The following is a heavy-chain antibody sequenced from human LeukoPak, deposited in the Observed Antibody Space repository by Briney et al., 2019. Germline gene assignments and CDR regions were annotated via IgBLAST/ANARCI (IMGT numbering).Heavy chain of an antibody. D-gene: IGHD2-2*01. CDR3: AKPLDIVVVPAAPGYFDY. J-gene: IGHJ4*02. Sequence: GSLRLSCAASGFTFSSYAMSWVHQAPGKGLEWVSAISGSGGSTYYADSVKGRFTISRDNSKNTLYLQMNSLRAEDTAVYYCAKPLDIVVVPAAPGYFDYWGQGTLVTVSS. CDR1: GFTFSSYA. CDR2: ISGSGGST. V-gene: IGHV3-23*01.